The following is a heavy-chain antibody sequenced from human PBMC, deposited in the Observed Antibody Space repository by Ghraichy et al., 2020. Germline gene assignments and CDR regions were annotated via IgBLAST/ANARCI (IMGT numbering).Heavy chain of an antibody. CDR2: ISGSGGST. D-gene: IGHD2-15*01. CDR3: AKDPRYCSGGSCYEIDWFDP. V-gene: IGHV3-23*01. CDR1: GFTFSSYA. Sequence: GGSLRLSCAASGFTFSSYAMSWVRQAPGKGLEWVSAISGSGGSTYYADSVKGRFTISRDNPKNTLYLQMNSLRAEDTAVYYCAKDPRYCSGGSCYEIDWFDPWGQGTLVTVSS. J-gene: IGHJ5*02.